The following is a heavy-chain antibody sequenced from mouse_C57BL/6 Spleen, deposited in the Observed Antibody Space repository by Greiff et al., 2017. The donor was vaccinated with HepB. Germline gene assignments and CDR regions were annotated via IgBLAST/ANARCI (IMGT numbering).Heavy chain of an antibody. CDR1: GYSITSGYY. Sequence: VQLKESGPGLVKPSQSLSLTCSVTGYSITSGYYWNWIRQFPGNKLEWMGYISYDGSNNYNPSLKNRISITRDTSKNQFFLKLNSVTTEDTATYYCASSNDYDDFDYWGHGTTLTVSS. J-gene: IGHJ2*01. CDR3: ASSNDYDDFDY. D-gene: IGHD2-4*01. V-gene: IGHV3-6*01. CDR2: ISYDGSN.